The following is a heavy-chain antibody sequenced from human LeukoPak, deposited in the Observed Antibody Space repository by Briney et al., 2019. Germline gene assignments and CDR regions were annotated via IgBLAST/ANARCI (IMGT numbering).Heavy chain of an antibody. V-gene: IGHV3-43*02. Sequence: GGSLRLSCAASGFSFYDYAMHWVRQAPGKGLEWVSLISGDGGSTYYADSVKGRFTISRDNSKNSLYLQMNSLRTEDTALYYCAKDAMMHYDFSYNWFDPWGQGTLVTVCS. CDR2: ISGDGGST. CDR1: GFSFYDYA. CDR3: AKDAMMHYDFSYNWFDP. D-gene: IGHD3-3*01. J-gene: IGHJ5*02.